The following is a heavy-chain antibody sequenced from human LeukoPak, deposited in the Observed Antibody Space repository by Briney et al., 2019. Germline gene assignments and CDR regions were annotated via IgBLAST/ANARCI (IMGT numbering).Heavy chain of an antibody. J-gene: IGHJ2*01. V-gene: IGHV4-38-2*01. Sequence: SETLSLTCAVSDYSISSGYYCGWIRQPPGKGLEWIGSISYSGSTYYNPSLKSRVTISVDTSKNQFSLKLSSVTAADTAVYYCAKQPRFCSGGSCYSHWDFDLWGRGTLVTVSS. CDR2: ISYSGST. CDR1: DYSISSGYY. D-gene: IGHD2-15*01. CDR3: AKQPRFCSGGSCYSHWDFDL.